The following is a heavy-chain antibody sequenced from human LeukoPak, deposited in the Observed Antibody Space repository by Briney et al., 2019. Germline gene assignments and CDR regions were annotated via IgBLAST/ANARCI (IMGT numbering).Heavy chain of an antibody. D-gene: IGHD4-17*01. Sequence: ASVQVSCKASGYSFSIYCINWARQAPGQGLEYLGWISASDGTTNYAQKVQDRVTMTTDTSTSTAYLELRSLRSEDTAVYYCARCGAAVTTHFSHWGQGTLVTVSS. J-gene: IGHJ4*02. CDR3: ARCGAAVTTHFSH. V-gene: IGHV1-18*01. CDR1: GYSFSIYC. CDR2: ISASDGTT.